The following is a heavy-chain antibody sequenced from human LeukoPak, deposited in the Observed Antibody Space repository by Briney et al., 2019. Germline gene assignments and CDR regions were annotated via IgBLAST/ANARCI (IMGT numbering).Heavy chain of an antibody. CDR3: TKGDYDILTALDY. D-gene: IGHD3-9*01. V-gene: IGHV3-23*01. Sequence: PGGSLRLSCAASGFTFGGYAMSWVRQAPGKGLEWVSGISGSGSSTYYADSVKGRFTISRDNSKNTLYLQMNTLRPEDTAVYYCTKGDYDILTALDYWGQGTLVTVSS. CDR1: GFTFGGYA. CDR2: ISGSGSST. J-gene: IGHJ4*02.